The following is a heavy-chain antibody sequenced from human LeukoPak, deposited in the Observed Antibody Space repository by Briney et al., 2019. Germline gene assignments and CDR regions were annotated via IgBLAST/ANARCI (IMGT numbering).Heavy chain of an antibody. CDR1: GFSFSNYW. V-gene: IGHV3-7*01. CDR3: ARGGVRRGYYDY. CDR2: INEDGSEK. D-gene: IGHD1-14*01. Sequence: PGGSLRLSSAASGFSFSNYWMRWVRQDPGKGLEWVANINEDGSEKYYVDSVRGRFTISRDNAKNSLYLQMNSLRTEDTAIYYCARGGVRRGYYDYWGQGTLVTVSS. J-gene: IGHJ4*02.